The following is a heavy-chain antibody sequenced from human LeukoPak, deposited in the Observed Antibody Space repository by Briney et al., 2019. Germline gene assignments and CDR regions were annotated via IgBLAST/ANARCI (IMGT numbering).Heavy chain of an antibody. Sequence: PSETLSLTCTVSGGSISSGSYYWSWIRQPAGKGLEWIGRIYTSGSTNYNPSLKSRVTISVDTSKNQFSLKLSSVTAADTAVYYCARVPVRIAAAGEKYYYGMDVWGQGTTVTVSS. CDR3: ARVPVRIAAAGEKYYYGMDV. CDR1: GGSISSGSYY. V-gene: IGHV4-61*02. CDR2: IYTSGST. D-gene: IGHD6-13*01. J-gene: IGHJ6*02.